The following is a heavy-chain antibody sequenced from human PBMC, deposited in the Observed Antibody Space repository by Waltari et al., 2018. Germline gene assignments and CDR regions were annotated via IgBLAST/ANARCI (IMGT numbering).Heavy chain of an antibody. J-gene: IGHJ5*02. D-gene: IGHD6-13*01. CDR1: GGAVSSSA. CDR3: AREAAAGRGWFDP. CDR2: IIPIFGTA. Sequence: QVQLVQSGAEVKKPGYSVKVSGKAYGGAVSSSAISWVRQAPGPGLEWMGGIIPIFGTANYAQKFQGRVTITADESTSTAYMELSSLRSEDTAVYYCAREAAAGRGWFDPWGQGTLVTVSS. V-gene: IGHV1-69*13.